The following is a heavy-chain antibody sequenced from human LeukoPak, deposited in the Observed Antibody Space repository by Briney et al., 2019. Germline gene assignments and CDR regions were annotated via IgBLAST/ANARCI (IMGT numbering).Heavy chain of an antibody. V-gene: IGHV4-34*01. CDR3: AREYTGHDLLLGFNRLDP. D-gene: IGHD5-12*01. CDR1: GGSFSGYY. CDR2: INHSGNT. Sequence: SETLSLNCAVYGGSFSGYYWSWIRQPPGKGLEWIGEINHSGNTNYNTSLKSRVTISLDTSKNRFSLKLSSVTAADTAVYYCAREYTGHDLLLGFNRLDPWGQGTLVTVSS. J-gene: IGHJ5*02.